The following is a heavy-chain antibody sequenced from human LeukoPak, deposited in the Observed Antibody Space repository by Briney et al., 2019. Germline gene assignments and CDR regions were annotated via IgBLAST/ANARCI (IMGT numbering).Heavy chain of an antibody. D-gene: IGHD6-19*01. CDR1: GGSFSGYY. CDR2: INHSGST. V-gene: IGHV4-34*01. CDR3: ARGGRSSGWYFDY. Sequence: NPSETLSLTCAVYGGSFSGYYWSWIRQPPGKGLEWIGEINHSGSTNYNPSLKSRVTISVDTSKNQFSLKLSSVTAADTAVYYCARGGRSSGWYFDYWGQGTLVTVSS. J-gene: IGHJ4*02.